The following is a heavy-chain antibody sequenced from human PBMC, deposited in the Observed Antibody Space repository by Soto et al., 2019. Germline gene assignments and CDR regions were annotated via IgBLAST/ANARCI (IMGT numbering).Heavy chain of an antibody. Sequence: SETLSLTCAVYGGSFSGYYWSWIRQPPGKGLEWIGEINHSGSTNYNPSLKSRVTISVDTSKNQFSLKLSSVTAADTAVYYCARASYGDYRNYYYYYMDVWGKGTTVTVSS. CDR1: GGSFSGYY. CDR2: INHSGST. V-gene: IGHV4-34*01. D-gene: IGHD4-17*01. J-gene: IGHJ6*03. CDR3: ARASYGDYRNYYYYYMDV.